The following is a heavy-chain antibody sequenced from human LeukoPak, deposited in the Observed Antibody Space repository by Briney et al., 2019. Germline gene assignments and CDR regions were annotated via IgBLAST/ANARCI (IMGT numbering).Heavy chain of an antibody. V-gene: IGHV3-21*01. J-gene: IGHJ4*02. CDR1: GFTFTDYS. D-gene: IGHD2-2*01. CDR3: ARDRGDQLPWTALAGYYFDY. Sequence: GGSLTLSCAPSGFTFTDYSMNWVRQAPGKGLEWVAHISTVSTYTHYTDSVKGRFTISRDNRKNLLCLQMSSLGAEDTAVYYCARDRGDQLPWTALAGYYFDYWGQGTLVTVSS. CDR2: ISTVSTYT.